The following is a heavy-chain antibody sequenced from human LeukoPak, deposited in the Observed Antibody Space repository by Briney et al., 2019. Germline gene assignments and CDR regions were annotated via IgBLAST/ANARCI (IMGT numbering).Heavy chain of an antibody. CDR3: ARRRAGDYSFFDY. D-gene: IGHD4-17*01. Sequence: SETLSLTCTVSGGSISTSSYYWGWIRQPPGKGLEWIGSIYYSGSTYYNPPLKSRVTISVDTSKNQFSLKLSSVTAADTAVYYCARRRAGDYSFFDYWGQGTLVTVST. CDR1: GGSISTSSYY. V-gene: IGHV4-39*01. CDR2: IYYSGST. J-gene: IGHJ4*02.